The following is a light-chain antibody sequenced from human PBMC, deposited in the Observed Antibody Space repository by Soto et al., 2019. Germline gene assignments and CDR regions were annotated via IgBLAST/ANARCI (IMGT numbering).Light chain of an antibody. J-gene: IGKJ5*01. V-gene: IGKV3-20*01. Sequence: IVLTQSPCTHYLFCGETATLSCRTSQSVSSSFLAWYQQKVGQAPRLLIYGASSRATGIPDRFSGSGSGTDFTLTISRLEPEDFAVYYCQQYGSSPRTFGQGTGLEIK. CDR3: QQYGSSPRT. CDR2: GAS. CDR1: QSVSSSF.